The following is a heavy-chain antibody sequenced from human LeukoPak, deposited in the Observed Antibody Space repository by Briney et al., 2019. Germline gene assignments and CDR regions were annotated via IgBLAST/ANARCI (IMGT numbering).Heavy chain of an antibody. CDR3: ATDPRLLIY. CDR2: ISGSSSDI. V-gene: IGHV3-11*01. Sequence: KSGGSLRLSCVVSGFSFSDSYMTWIRQTPGKGLEWLAYISGSSSDIYYADSVKGRFTISRDNAKNSLVLQMNGLRPEDTALYYCATDPRLLIYWGHGTLVTVSS. J-gene: IGHJ4*01. CDR1: GFSFSDSY.